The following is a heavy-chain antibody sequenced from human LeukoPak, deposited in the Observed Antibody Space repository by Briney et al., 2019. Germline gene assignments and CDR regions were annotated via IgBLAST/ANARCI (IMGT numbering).Heavy chain of an antibody. Sequence: GASVKVSCKASGYTFTSYDINWVRQATGQGLEWMGWMNPNSGNTGYAQKFQGRVTMTRNTSISTAYMELSSLRSEDTAVYYCARAQRTTYYDFWSGYSTGNWLDPWGQGTLVTVSS. CDR3: ARAQRTTYYDFWSGYSTGNWLDP. CDR2: MNPNSGNT. V-gene: IGHV1-8*01. J-gene: IGHJ5*02. CDR1: GYTFTSYD. D-gene: IGHD3-3*01.